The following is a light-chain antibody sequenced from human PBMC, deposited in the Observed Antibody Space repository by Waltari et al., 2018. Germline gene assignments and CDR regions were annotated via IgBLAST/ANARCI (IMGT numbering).Light chain of an antibody. CDR2: AAS. CDR1: QSVSKY. Sequence: ELVYTQSPGTLSLSPGDRATLSCTASQSVSKYLAWYQQRPGQAPRLLIYAASTRATGIPDRFSGSGYGTDFSLIISRLEPEDFAVYYCQNHERLPATFGQGTKVEIK. CDR3: QNHERLPAT. J-gene: IGKJ1*01. V-gene: IGKV3-20*01.